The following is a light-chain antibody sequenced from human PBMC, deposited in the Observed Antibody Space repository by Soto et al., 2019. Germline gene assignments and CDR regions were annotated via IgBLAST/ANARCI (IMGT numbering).Light chain of an antibody. CDR3: PHSYCTPYR. CDR1: QSISSY. V-gene: IGKV1-39*01. CDR2: AAS. Sequence: DIQMTQSPTSLSASVGDSVAITCRASQSISSYLNWYQQKPGKAPKLLIYAASSLQSGVPSRFSGSGSGTDFTLTISSLQPEDFATYCCPHSYCTPYRLGQVARLAI. J-gene: IGKJ5*01.